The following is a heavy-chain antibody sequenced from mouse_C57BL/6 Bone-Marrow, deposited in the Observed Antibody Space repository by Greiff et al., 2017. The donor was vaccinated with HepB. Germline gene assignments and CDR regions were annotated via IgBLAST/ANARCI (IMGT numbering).Heavy chain of an antibody. J-gene: IGHJ4*01. D-gene: IGHD2-4*01. Sequence: QVQLQQPGAELVKPGASVKLSCKASGYTFTSYWMQWVKQRPGQGLEWIGEIDPSDSYTNYNQKFKGKATLTVDTSSSTAYMQLSSLTSEDSAVYYCARENDYEDAMDYWGQGTSVTVSS. CDR3: ARENDYEDAMDY. CDR2: IDPSDSYT. CDR1: GYTFTSYW. V-gene: IGHV1-50*01.